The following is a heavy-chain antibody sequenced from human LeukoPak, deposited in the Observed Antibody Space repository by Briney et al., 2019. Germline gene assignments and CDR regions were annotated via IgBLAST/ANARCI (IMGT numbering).Heavy chain of an antibody. Sequence: SVKVSCKASVGTFSSYAISWVRQAPGQGLERMGRIIPIFGTANYAQKFQGRVTITTDESTSIAYMELSSMRSEDTAVYYCASGAATEIPWYFHLWARGTLVTVSS. CDR1: VGTFSSYA. J-gene: IGHJ2*01. CDR2: IIPIFGTA. D-gene: IGHD3-10*01. V-gene: IGHV1-69*05. CDR3: ASGAATEIPWYFHL.